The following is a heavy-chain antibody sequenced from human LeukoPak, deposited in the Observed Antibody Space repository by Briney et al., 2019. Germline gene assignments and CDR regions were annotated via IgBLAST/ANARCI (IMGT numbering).Heavy chain of an antibody. CDR3: AKCPYAVNWNLFDY. Sequence: GGSLRLSCAASGFTFSTYGMHWVRQAPGKGLEWVSFIRYVGINKYYADSVKGRFTISRDNSKNTLYLQMNSLRTEDTAVYYCAKCPYAVNWNLFDYWGQGTLVTVSS. V-gene: IGHV3-30*02. J-gene: IGHJ4*02. D-gene: IGHD1-20*01. CDR2: IRYVGINK. CDR1: GFTFSTYG.